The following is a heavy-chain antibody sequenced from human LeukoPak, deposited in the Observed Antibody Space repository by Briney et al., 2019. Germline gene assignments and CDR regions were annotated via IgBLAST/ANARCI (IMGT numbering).Heavy chain of an antibody. Sequence: GSLRLSCAASGFTFSSYSMNWVRQAPGKGLEWVSSISSSSSYIYYADSVKGRFTISRDNAKNSLYLQMNSLRAEDTAVYYCASLDYYDSSGYYSGGVRDYWGQGTLVTVSS. D-gene: IGHD3-22*01. CDR1: GFTFSSYS. V-gene: IGHV3-21*01. CDR2: ISSSSSYI. CDR3: ASLDYYDSSGYYSGGVRDY. J-gene: IGHJ4*02.